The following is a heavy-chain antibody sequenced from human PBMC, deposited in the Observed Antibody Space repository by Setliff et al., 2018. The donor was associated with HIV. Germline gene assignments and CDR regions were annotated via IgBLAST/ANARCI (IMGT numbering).Heavy chain of an antibody. CDR2: IYYRGNT. J-gene: IGHJ3*02. CDR3: ARELGASPHDVFDI. D-gene: IGHD3-16*01. Sequence: SETLSLTCTVSGGSISSYYWSWIRQPPGKGLEWIGSIYYRGNTYYNPSLKSRVTISVDTSKNQFSLKLRSVTAADTAVYYCARELGASPHDVFDIWGQGTMVTVSS. CDR1: GGSISSYY. V-gene: IGHV4-59*05.